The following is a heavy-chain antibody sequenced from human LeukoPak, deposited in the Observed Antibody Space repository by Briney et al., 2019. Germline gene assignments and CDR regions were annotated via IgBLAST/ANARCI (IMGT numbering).Heavy chain of an antibody. CDR1: GFTFSSYN. Sequence: GGSLRLSCAASGFTFSSYNMNWVRQAPGEGLEWVSYISSSSSTIYYADSVKGRFTTSRDNAKNSLYLQMNSLRDEDTAVYYCARGVAAAGRLVDYWGQGTLVTVSS. D-gene: IGHD6-13*01. CDR2: ISSSSSTI. V-gene: IGHV3-48*02. CDR3: ARGVAAAGRLVDY. J-gene: IGHJ4*02.